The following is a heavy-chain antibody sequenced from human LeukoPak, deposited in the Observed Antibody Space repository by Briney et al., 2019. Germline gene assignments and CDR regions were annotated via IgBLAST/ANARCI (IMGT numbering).Heavy chain of an antibody. V-gene: IGHV4-39*07. D-gene: IGHD5-12*01. CDR1: GGSISSSSYY. CDR3: ARGPYEHFDY. Sequence: SETLSLTCTVSGGSISSSSYYWGWIRQPPGKGLEWIGSIYYSGSTYYNPSLKSRVTISVDTSKNQFSLKLSSVTAADTAVYYCARGPYEHFDYWGQGTLVTVSS. CDR2: IYYSGST. J-gene: IGHJ4*02.